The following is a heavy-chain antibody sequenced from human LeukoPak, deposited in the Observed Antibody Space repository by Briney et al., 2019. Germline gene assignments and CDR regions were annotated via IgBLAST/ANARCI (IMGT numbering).Heavy chain of an antibody. J-gene: IGHJ4*02. V-gene: IGHV4-31*03. CDR1: GGSIRIGGFY. CDR2: IYYSGST. Sequence: KPSETLSLTCTVSGGSIRIGGFYWSWIRQHPGKGLEWIGYIYYSGSTYYNPSLKSRVIISVDTSKNQFSLKLSSVTAADTAVYYCARDRDGYSYGRTFDYWGQGTLVTVSS. CDR3: ARDRDGYSYGRTFDY. D-gene: IGHD5-18*01.